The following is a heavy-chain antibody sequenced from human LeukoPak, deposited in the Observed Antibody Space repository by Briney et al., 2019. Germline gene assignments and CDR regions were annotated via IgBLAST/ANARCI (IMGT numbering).Heavy chain of an antibody. CDR3: ATDGDSSGYYNAFDI. V-gene: IGHV1-24*01. CDR2: FDPEDGET. CDR1: GYTLTELS. D-gene: IGHD3-22*01. J-gene: IGHJ3*02. Sequence: ASVKVSCKVSGYTLTELSMHWVRQAPGKGLEWMGGFDPEDGETIYAQKFQGRVNMTEDTSTDTAYMELSSLRSEDTAVYYCATDGDSSGYYNAFDIWGQGTMVTVSS.